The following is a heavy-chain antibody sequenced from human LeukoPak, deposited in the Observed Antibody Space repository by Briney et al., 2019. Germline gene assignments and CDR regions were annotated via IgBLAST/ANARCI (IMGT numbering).Heavy chain of an antibody. V-gene: IGHV4-59*01. J-gene: IGHJ5*02. CDR2: IYYSGST. D-gene: IGHD3-16*01. CDR1: GGSISSYY. Sequence: SETLSLTCTVSGGSISSYYWSRIRQPPGKGLEWIGYIYYSGSTNYNPSLKSRVTISVDTSKKQFSLRLSSVTAADTAVYYCARGARWFDPWGQGTLVTVSS. CDR3: ARGARWFDP.